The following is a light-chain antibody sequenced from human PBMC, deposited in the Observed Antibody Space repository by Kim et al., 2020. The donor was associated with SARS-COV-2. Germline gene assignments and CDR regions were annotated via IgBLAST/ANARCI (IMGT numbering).Light chain of an antibody. Sequence: SYELTQPPSVSVAPGKTARITCGGNNIGSKRVHWYQQKPGQAPVLVIYYDSDRPSGIPERFSGSNSGNTATLTISRVEAGDEADYYCQVWDSSSAYVFGTGTKVTVL. CDR3: QVWDSSSAYV. CDR2: YDS. J-gene: IGLJ1*01. V-gene: IGLV3-21*04. CDR1: NIGSKR.